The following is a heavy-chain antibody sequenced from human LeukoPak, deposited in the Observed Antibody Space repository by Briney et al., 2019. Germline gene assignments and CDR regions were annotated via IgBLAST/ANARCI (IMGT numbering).Heavy chain of an antibody. CDR2: IYSGGST. V-gene: IGHV3-53*01. CDR1: GFTVSSNY. CDR3: ARLTTVAPFDY. J-gene: IGHJ4*02. Sequence: QPGGSLRLSCAASGFTVSSNYMSWVRQAPGKGLEWVSVIYSGGSTYYADSVKGRFTISRDNSKNTLYLQMNSLRAEDTAVYYCARLTTVAPFDYWGQGTLVTVSS. D-gene: IGHD4-23*01.